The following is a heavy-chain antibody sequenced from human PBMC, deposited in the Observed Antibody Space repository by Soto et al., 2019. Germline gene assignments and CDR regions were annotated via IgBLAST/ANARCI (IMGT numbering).Heavy chain of an antibody. J-gene: IGHJ6*02. CDR3: ARVREFGSGYYTYYYGMDV. Sequence: QVQLVQSGAEVKKPGSSVKVSCKASGGTFSSYAISWVRQAPGQGLEWMGGIIPIFGTANYAQKFQGRVTITADESTSTAYMELSSLRSEDTAVYYCARVREFGSGYYTYYYGMDVWGQGTTVTVSS. V-gene: IGHV1-69*01. D-gene: IGHD3-3*01. CDR1: GGTFSSYA. CDR2: IIPIFGTA.